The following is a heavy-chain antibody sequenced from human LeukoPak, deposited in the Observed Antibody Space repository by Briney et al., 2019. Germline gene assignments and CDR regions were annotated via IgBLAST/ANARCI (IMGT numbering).Heavy chain of an antibody. CDR3: ARAIAAAGTIDY. J-gene: IGHJ4*02. V-gene: IGHV4-39*07. Sequence: SETLSLTCTVSGGSINSYYWGWIRQPPGKGLEWIGSIYYSGSTYYNPSLKSRVTISVDTSKNQFSLKLSSVTAADTAVYYCARAIAAAGTIDYWGQGTLITVSS. CDR1: GGSINSYY. D-gene: IGHD6-13*01. CDR2: IYYSGST.